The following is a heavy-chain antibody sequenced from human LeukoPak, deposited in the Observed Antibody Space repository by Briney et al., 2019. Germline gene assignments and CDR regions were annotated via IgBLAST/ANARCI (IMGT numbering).Heavy chain of an antibody. J-gene: IGHJ4*02. CDR2: ISYDGSNK. CDR3: AKDPSRILTGRAI. V-gene: IGHV3-30*18. D-gene: IGHD3-9*01. Sequence: GRSLRLSCAASGFTFSSYGMHWVRQAPGKGLEWVAVISYDGSNKYYADSVKGRFTISRDNSKNTLYLQMNSLRAEDTAVYYCAKDPSRILTGRAIWGQGTLVTVSS. CDR1: GFTFSSYG.